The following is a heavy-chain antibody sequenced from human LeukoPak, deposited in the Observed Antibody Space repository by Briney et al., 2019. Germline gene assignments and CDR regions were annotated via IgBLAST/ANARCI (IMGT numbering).Heavy chain of an antibody. Sequence: PGGSLRLSCAASGFTVSSNYMSWVRQAPGKGLEWVSVIYSGSSTYYADSVKGRFTISRDNSKNTLYLQVNSLRAEDTAVYYCARDDLSYGYDYWGQGTLVTVSS. CDR1: GFTVSSNY. J-gene: IGHJ4*02. CDR2: IYSGSST. D-gene: IGHD5-18*01. V-gene: IGHV3-66*01. CDR3: ARDDLSYGYDY.